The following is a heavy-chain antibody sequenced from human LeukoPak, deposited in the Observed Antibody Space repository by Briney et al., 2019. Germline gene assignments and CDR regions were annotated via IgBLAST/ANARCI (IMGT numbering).Heavy chain of an antibody. J-gene: IGHJ4*02. CDR3: ARARWQLVPYFDS. CDR2: INPNSGGT. CDR1: GYTFTDYY. V-gene: IGHV1-2*02. D-gene: IGHD6-6*01. Sequence: GASVNVSCNASGYTFTDYYMHWVRQAPGQGLEWMGWINPNSGGTNFAQKFQGRVAMTRDTSISTAYLELGSLRSDDTAVYFCARARWQLVPYFDSWGQGTLVTVSS.